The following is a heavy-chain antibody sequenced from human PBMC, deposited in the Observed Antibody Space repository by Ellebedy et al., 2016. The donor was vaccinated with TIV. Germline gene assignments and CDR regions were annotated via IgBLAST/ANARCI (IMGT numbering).Heavy chain of an antibody. CDR2: ISGDGGST. D-gene: IGHD6-13*01. Sequence: GESLKISCAASGLTFEDYAIHWVRQAPQKGLEWVSLISGDGGSTYYAASVKGRFTVSRANSRHSLYLQMNSLGTEDTALYYCVKEMVGTSWLAMDVWGQGTTVTVSS. V-gene: IGHV3-43*02. J-gene: IGHJ6*02. CDR1: GLTFEDYA. CDR3: VKEMVGTSWLAMDV.